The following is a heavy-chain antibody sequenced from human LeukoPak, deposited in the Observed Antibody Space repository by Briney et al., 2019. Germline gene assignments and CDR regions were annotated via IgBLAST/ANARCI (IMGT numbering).Heavy chain of an antibody. Sequence: QPGGSLRLSCAPSGFTFSSYGMHGVRQATGKGGVGGALVRYDGSNKYYADSVKGRFTISRDNSKNTLYLKMNSLRAEDTAVYYCAKGRYSNVRLDYWGQGTLVTVSS. V-gene: IGHV3-30*02. J-gene: IGHJ4*02. D-gene: IGHD4-11*01. CDR2: VRYDGSNK. CDR1: GFTFSSYG. CDR3: AKGRYSNVRLDY.